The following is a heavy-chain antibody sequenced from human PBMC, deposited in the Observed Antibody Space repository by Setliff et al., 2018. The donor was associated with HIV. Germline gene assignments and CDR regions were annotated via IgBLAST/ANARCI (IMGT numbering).Heavy chain of an antibody. J-gene: IGHJ3*02. Sequence: VKVSCKVSGYTLTELSRHWVRQAPGKGLEWMGGFDPEDGNTIYAQKFQGRVTMTADTSTDTAYMELSSLRSEDTAVYYCATVSHTNVAAHDAFDIWGQGTMVTVSS. V-gene: IGHV1-24*01. CDR1: GYTLTELS. CDR2: FDPEDGNT. D-gene: IGHD6-19*01. CDR3: ATVSHTNVAAHDAFDI.